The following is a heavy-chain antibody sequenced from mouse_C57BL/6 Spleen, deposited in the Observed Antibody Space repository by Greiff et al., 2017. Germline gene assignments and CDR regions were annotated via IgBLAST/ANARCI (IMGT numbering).Heavy chain of an antibody. CDR1: GFTFSDYY. V-gene: IGHV5-16*01. Sequence: EVKLMESEGGLVQPGSSMKLSCTASGFTFSDYYMAWVRQVPEKGLEWVANINYDGSSTYYLDSLKSRCIISRDNAKNILYLQMSSLKSEDTATYYCARDRGLGYYAMDYWGQGTSVTVSS. CDR2: INYDGSST. D-gene: IGHD3-1*01. CDR3: ARDRGLGYYAMDY. J-gene: IGHJ4*01.